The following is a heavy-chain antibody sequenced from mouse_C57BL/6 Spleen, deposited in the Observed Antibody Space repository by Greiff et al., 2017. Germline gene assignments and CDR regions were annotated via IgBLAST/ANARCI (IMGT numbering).Heavy chain of an antibody. D-gene: IGHD4-1*01. J-gene: IGHJ2*01. CDR3: ARERSGYYFDY. CDR2: IYYDGSST. Sequence: EVQLVESEAGLVQPGSSMKLSCTASGFTFSDYYMPWVRQVPEKGLEWVANIYYDGSSTNYLDTLKGRFIISRDNTYNILYLEMSSLKSEDTAAYYCARERSGYYFDYWGQGTTLTVSS. V-gene: IGHV5-16*01. CDR1: GFTFSDYY.